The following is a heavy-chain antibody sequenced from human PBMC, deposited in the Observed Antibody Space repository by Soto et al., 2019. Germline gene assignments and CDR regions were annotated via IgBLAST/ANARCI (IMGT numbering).Heavy chain of an antibody. CDR1: GYTFTSYG. D-gene: IGHD3-22*01. J-gene: IGHJ4*02. Sequence: ASVKVSCKASGYTFTSYGISWVRQAPGQGLEWMGWISAYNGNTNYAQKFQGRVTMTTDTSASTAYMELRSLRSDDTAVYYCASESREYYYENSGHSHDYWGQG. V-gene: IGHV1-18*01. CDR2: ISAYNGNT. CDR3: ASESREYYYENSGHSHDY.